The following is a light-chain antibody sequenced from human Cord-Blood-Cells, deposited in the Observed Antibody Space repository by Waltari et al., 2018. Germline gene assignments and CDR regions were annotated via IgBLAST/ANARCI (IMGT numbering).Light chain of an antibody. V-gene: IGKV1-39*01. J-gene: IGKJ1*01. CDR2: AAS. Sequence: DIQMTQSPSSLSASVGDRVTITCRASQSISSYLNWYQQKPGKAPKLLNYAASSLQSWVPSRFSGSGAETDFTLTISSLQPEDFATYYCQQSYSTPTFGQGTKVEIK. CDR3: QQSYSTPT. CDR1: QSISSY.